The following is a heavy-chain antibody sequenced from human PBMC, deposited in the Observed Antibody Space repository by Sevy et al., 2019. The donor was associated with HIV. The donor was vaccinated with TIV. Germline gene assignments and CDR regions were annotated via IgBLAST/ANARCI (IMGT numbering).Heavy chain of an antibody. Sequence: GGSLRLSCAASGFTFSSYAMHWVRQAPGKGLEWVAVISYDGSNKYYADSVKGRFTISRDNSKNTLYLQMNSLRAEDTAVYYCARWSRNGSGSYSKAYYFDYWGQRTLVTVSS. J-gene: IGHJ4*02. CDR2: ISYDGSNK. V-gene: IGHV3-30-3*01. CDR3: ARWSRNGSGSYSKAYYFDY. CDR1: GFTFSSYA. D-gene: IGHD3-10*01.